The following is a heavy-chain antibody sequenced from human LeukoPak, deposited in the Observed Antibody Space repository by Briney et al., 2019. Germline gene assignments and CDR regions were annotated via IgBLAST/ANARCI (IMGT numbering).Heavy chain of an antibody. CDR2: ISGSGTSI. CDR3: AKDDATIFGVVIMTREYFQH. Sequence: PGGSLRLSCAASGFTFSNFAVVWVRQAPGKGLEWVCAISGSGTSIYYADSVKGRFTISRDNSKNTLYLQMNSLRAEDTAVYYCAKDDATIFGVVIMTREYFQHWGQGTLVTVSS. D-gene: IGHD3-3*01. CDR1: GFTFSNFA. J-gene: IGHJ1*01. V-gene: IGHV3-23*01.